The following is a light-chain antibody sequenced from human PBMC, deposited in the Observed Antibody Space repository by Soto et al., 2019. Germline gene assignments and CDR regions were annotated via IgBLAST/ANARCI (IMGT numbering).Light chain of an antibody. CDR3: SSYAGSKSLV. V-gene: IGLV2-8*01. CDR2: DVS. CDR1: SSDVGGYNY. J-gene: IGLJ2*01. Sequence: QSVLTQPPSASGSPGQSVTISCTGTSSDVGGYNYVSWYQQHPGKAPKLMIYDVSKRPSGVPDRFSGSKSGYTASLTVSGLQAEDEADYYCSSYAGSKSLVFGGGTKLTVL.